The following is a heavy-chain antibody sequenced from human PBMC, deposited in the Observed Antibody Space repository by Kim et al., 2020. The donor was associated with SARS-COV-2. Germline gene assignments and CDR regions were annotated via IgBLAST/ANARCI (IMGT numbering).Heavy chain of an antibody. CDR2: IKQDGSEK. J-gene: IGHJ6*03. CDR3: ARDPGVTIFGVVIENYMDV. CDR1: GFTFSSYW. Sequence: GGSLRLSCAASGFTFSSYWMSWVRQAPGKGLEWVANIKQDGSEKYYVDSVKGRFTISRDNAKNSLYLQMNSLRAEDTAVYYCARDPGVTIFGVVIENYMDVWGKGTTVTVSS. V-gene: IGHV3-7*01. D-gene: IGHD3-3*01.